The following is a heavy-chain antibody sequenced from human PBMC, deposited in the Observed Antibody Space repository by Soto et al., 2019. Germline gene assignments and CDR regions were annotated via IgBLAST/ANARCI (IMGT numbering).Heavy chain of an antibody. CDR2: ISYDGSNK. J-gene: IGHJ4*02. CDR1: GFTFSSYA. D-gene: IGHD6-13*01. CDR3: AREPTAGSSSWYRPVDY. Sequence: QVQLVESGGGVVQPGRSLRLSCAASGFTFSSYAMHWVRQAPGKGLEWVAVISYDGSNKYYADSVKGRFTISRDNSKNTLYLQMNSQRAEDTAVYYCAREPTAGSSSWYRPVDYWGQGTLVTVSS. V-gene: IGHV3-30-3*01.